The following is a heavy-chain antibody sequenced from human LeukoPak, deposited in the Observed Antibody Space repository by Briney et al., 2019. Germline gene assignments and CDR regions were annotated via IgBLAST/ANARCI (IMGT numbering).Heavy chain of an antibody. CDR3: ARTYNWNYPRMFDY. J-gene: IGHJ4*02. CDR1: GGSISSSSYY. Sequence: SETLSLTCTVSGGSISSSSYYWGWIRQPPGKGLEWIGSIYYSGSTYYNPSLKSRVTISVDTSKNQFSLKLSSVTAADTAVYYRARTYNWNYPRMFDYWGQGTLVTVSS. D-gene: IGHD1-7*01. V-gene: IGHV4-39*01. CDR2: IYYSGST.